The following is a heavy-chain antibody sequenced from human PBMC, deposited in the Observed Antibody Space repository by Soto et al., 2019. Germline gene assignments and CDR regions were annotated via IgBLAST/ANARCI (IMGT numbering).Heavy chain of an antibody. CDR2: IGDSSDNT. J-gene: IGHJ4*02. D-gene: IGHD7-27*01. Sequence: QARGSLRLACAASVFTFSTYDMSWVRQAPGKGLEWVSTIGDSSDNTFYADSVRGRFTISRDNSKNTLYLQMNSLRAEDTAMYYCAKDLTGDSGQGHLCDYWGQGVLVTVSS. CDR1: VFTFSTYD. CDR3: AKDLTGDSGQGHLCDY. V-gene: IGHV3-23*01.